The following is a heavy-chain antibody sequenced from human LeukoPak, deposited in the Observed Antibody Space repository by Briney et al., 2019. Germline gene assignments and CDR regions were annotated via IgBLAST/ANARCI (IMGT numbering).Heavy chain of an antibody. D-gene: IGHD4-11*01. V-gene: IGHV1-58*02. CDR3: AADSYSNYQYYGMDV. CDR2: IVVGSGST. CDR1: GFTFTNSA. Sequence: SVKVSCKASGFTFTNSAMQWVRQARGQRLEWIGWIVVGSGSTNYAQKFQERVTITRDMSASTAYMELSSLRSEDTAVYYCAADSYSNYQYYGMDVCGQGTTVTVSS. J-gene: IGHJ6*02.